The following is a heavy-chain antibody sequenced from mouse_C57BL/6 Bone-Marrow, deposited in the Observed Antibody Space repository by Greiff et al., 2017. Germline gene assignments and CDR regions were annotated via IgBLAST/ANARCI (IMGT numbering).Heavy chain of an antibody. CDR3: ARAKVQDSSGPGGYFDV. Sequence: EVKLQESGPGLVKPSQSLSLTCSVTGYSITSGYYWNWIRQFPGNKLEWMGYISYDGSNNYNPSLKNRISITRDTSKNQFFLKLNSVTTEDTATYYCARAKVQDSSGPGGYFDVWGTGTTVTVSS. D-gene: IGHD3-2*02. CDR2: ISYDGSN. V-gene: IGHV3-6*01. CDR1: GYSITSGYY. J-gene: IGHJ1*03.